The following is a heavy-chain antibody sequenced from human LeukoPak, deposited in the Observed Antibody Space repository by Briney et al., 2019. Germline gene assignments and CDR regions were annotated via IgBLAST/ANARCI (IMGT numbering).Heavy chain of an antibody. J-gene: IGHJ4*02. CDR3: AKPSRDFDSSGYSHFDY. V-gene: IGHV3-23*01. Sequence: PGGSLRLSCAAPGFTFSSYGISWVRQAPGKGLEWVSTISGPGSSTYSADSVKGRFTISRDNSKNTLYLQMHSLRAEDTAIYYCAKPSRDFDSSGYSHFDYWGQGTLVTVSS. CDR2: ISGPGSST. D-gene: IGHD3-22*01. CDR1: GFTFSSYG.